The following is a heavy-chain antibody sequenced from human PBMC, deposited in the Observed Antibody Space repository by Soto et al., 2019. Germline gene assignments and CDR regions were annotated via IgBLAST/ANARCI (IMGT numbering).Heavy chain of an antibody. Sequence: PSETLSLTCAVYGGSFSGYYWSWIRQPPWKGLEWIGEINHSGSTNYNPSLKSRVTISVDTSKNQFSLKLSSVTAADTAVYYCARAGDIVVVPAASPRTNWFDPWGQGTLVTVSS. D-gene: IGHD2-2*01. J-gene: IGHJ5*02. V-gene: IGHV4-34*01. CDR3: ARAGDIVVVPAASPRTNWFDP. CDR1: GGSFSGYY. CDR2: INHSGST.